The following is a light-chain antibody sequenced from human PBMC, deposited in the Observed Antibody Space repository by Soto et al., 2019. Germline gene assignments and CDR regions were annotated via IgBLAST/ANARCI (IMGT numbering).Light chain of an antibody. V-gene: IGKV3-11*01. CDR2: GAS. CDR1: QTINSD. CDR3: QQRSNWPRT. J-gene: IGKJ1*01. Sequence: IVMAQSPVTLSVSPGETTRLSCRASQTINSDVAWYQQKVGQTPRLLIHGASTRATGIAARFSGSGSGTEFTLTISSLEPEDFAVYYCQQRSNWPRTFGQGTKVDIK.